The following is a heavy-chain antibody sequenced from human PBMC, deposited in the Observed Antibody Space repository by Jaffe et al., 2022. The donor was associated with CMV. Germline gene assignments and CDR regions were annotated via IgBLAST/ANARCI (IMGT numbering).Heavy chain of an antibody. V-gene: IGHV3-21*01. J-gene: IGHJ4*02. CDR3: ARSIKATVTHPGDY. CDR1: GFTFSSYS. D-gene: IGHD4-17*01. CDR2: ISSSSSYI. Sequence: EVQLVESGGGLVKPGGSLRLSCAASGFTFSSYSMNWVRQAPGKGLEWVSSISSSSSYIYYADSVKGRFTISRDNAKNSLYLQMNSLRAEDTAVYYCARSIKATVTHPGDYWGQGTLVTVSS.